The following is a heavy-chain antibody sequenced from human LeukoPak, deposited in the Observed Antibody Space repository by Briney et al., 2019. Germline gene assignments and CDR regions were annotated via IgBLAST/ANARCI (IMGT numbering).Heavy chain of an antibody. CDR3: ARGPGGSYSGAYLDY. D-gene: IGHD1-26*01. CDR2: LYGGDSP. J-gene: IGHJ4*02. V-gene: IGHV3-66*01. CDR1: GFSVNINY. Sequence: GGSLRLSCAASGFSVNINYMSWVRQAPGKGLEWVSVLYGGDSPYYAASVKDRFTISTENSKNTLYLQMNSLRAEDTAVYYCARGPGGSYSGAYLDYWGQGTLVTVSS.